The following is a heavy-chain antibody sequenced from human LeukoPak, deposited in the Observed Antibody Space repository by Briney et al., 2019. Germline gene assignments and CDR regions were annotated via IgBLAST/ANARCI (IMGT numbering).Heavy chain of an antibody. J-gene: IGHJ4*02. V-gene: IGHV4-59*12. D-gene: IGHD3-16*01. Sequence: PSETLSLTCTVSGGPISSYYWSWIRQPPGKGLEWIGYIYYSGSTNYNPSLKSRVTISVDTSKNQFSLKLSSVTAADTAVYYCARDKQHSYGRYFDHWGQGALVTVSS. CDR3: ARDKQHSYGRYFDH. CDR1: GGPISSYY. CDR2: IYYSGST.